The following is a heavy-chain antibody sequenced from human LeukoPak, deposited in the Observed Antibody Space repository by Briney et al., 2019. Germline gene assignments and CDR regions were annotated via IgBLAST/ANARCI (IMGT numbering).Heavy chain of an antibody. CDR1: GGSVSSYY. D-gene: IGHD3-22*01. CDR3: AGDRYYYDSSGYYQLDY. J-gene: IGHJ4*02. Sequence: PSETLSLTCTVSGGSVSSYYWSWIRQPAGKGLEWIGRIHTSGSTNYNPSLKSRVTMSVDTSKNQLSLKLSSVTAADTAVYYCAGDRYYYDSSGYYQLDYWGQGTLVTVSS. V-gene: IGHV4-4*07. CDR2: IHTSGST.